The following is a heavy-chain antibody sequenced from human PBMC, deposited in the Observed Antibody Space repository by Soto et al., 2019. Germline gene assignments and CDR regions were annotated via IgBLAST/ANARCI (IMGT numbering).Heavy chain of an antibody. CDR1: GGTISNDI. J-gene: IGHJ4*02. CDR3: ARERAAAGFDY. CDR2: MNPNSGNT. Sequence: ALVKLSCKTAGGTISNDIITCVRQAPGQGLEWMGWMNPNSGNTGYAQKFQGRVTMTRNTSISTAYMELSSLRSEDTAVYYCARERAAAGFDYWGQGTLVTVSS. D-gene: IGHD6-13*01. V-gene: IGHV1-8*02.